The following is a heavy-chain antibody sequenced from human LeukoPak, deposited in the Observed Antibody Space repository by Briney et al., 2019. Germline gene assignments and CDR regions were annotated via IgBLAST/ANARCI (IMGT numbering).Heavy chain of an antibody. CDR1: GFTVSSNY. CDR3: ARALYYYDSSGYYSSWYFDY. Sequence: GGSLRLSCAASGFTVSSNYMSWVRQAPGKGLEWVSVIYSGGSTYYADSVKGRFTISRGNSKNTLYLQMNSLRAEDTAVYYCARALYYYDSSGYYSSWYFDYWGQGTLVTVSS. D-gene: IGHD3-22*01. V-gene: IGHV3-53*01. J-gene: IGHJ4*02. CDR2: IYSGGST.